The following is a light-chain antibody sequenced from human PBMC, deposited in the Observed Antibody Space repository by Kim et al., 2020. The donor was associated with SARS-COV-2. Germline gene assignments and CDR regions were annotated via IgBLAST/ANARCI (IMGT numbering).Light chain of an antibody. V-gene: IGKV1-27*01. CDR2: TPA. J-gene: IGKJ4*01. CDR3: QRYNTDPLT. CDR1: QDISDY. Sequence: DIQMTQSPSSLSASVGDRVTITCRTSQDISDYLAWYQQRPGQVPNLLIFTPASLQSRVPSRFSASGSGKDFTLTISSLQPEDVATYYCQRYNTDPLTFGGGTKVDIK.